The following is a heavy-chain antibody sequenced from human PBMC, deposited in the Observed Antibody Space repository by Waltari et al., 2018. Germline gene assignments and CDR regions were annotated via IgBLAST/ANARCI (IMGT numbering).Heavy chain of an antibody. D-gene: IGHD2-15*01. CDR2: FDPEDGET. Sequence: QVQLVQSGAEVKKPGASVKVSCKVSGYTLTELSMHWVRPAPGKGLEWMGGFDPEDGETIYAQKFQCRVTMTEDTSTDTAYMELSSLRSEDTAVYYCATTAYCSGGSCYSELSFDYWGQGTLVTVSS. J-gene: IGHJ4*02. CDR1: GYTLTELS. V-gene: IGHV1-24*01. CDR3: ATTAYCSGGSCYSELSFDY.